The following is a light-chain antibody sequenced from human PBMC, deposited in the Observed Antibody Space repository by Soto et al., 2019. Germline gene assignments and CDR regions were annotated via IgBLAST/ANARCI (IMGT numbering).Light chain of an antibody. CDR2: EVG. CDR3: NSYTSSSTHV. CDR1: SSDVGGHNH. J-gene: IGLJ1*01. Sequence: QSALTQPASVSGSPGQSITISCTGSSSDVGGHNHVSWYQQHPGKAPKLIIYEVGNRPSGVSNRFSGSKSGNTASLIISGFQAEDEADYYCNSYTSSSTHVFGTGTKLTVL. V-gene: IGLV2-14*01.